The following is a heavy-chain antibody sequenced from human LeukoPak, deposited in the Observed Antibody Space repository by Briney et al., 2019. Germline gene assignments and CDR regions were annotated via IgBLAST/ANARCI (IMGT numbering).Heavy chain of an antibody. CDR2: ISANSGNT. Sequence: ASVKVSCKASGYTFTTYDINWVRQATGQGLEWMGWISANSGNTKFAQKVQGRITMTTDTSTSTAYMELRSLRSDDTAIYYCARDRHYDASTVFDPWGQGTLVTVSS. CDR3: ARDRHYDASTVFDP. D-gene: IGHD3-3*01. J-gene: IGHJ5*02. CDR1: GYTFTTYD. V-gene: IGHV1-18*01.